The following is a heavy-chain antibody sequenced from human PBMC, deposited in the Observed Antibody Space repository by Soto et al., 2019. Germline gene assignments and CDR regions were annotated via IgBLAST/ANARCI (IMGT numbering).Heavy chain of an antibody. Sequence: QLQLQESGSGLVKPSQTLSLTCAVSGGSISSGGYSWSWIRQPPGKGLEWIGYIYHSGSTYYNPSLKSRVTISVDRSKNQFSLKLRSVTAADTAVYYCGRGANYYDSSGYCDGGGWFDPWGQGTLVTVSS. CDR1: GGSISSGGYS. D-gene: IGHD3-22*01. J-gene: IGHJ5*02. CDR2: IYHSGST. CDR3: GRGANYYDSSGYCDGGGWFDP. V-gene: IGHV4-30-2*01.